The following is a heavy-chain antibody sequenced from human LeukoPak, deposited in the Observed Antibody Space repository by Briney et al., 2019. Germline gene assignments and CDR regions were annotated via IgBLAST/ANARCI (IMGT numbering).Heavy chain of an antibody. CDR2: INPNSGGT. J-gene: IGHJ4*02. V-gene: IGHV1-2*02. CDR1: GYTLTELS. D-gene: IGHD5-24*01. Sequence: ASVKVSCKVSGYTLTELSMHWVRQAPGQGLEWMGWINPNSGGTNYAQKFQGRVTMTRDTSISTAYMELSRLRSDDTAVYYCARDHTSRDGYTSYYFDYWGQGTLVTVSS. CDR3: ARDHTSRDGYTSYYFDY.